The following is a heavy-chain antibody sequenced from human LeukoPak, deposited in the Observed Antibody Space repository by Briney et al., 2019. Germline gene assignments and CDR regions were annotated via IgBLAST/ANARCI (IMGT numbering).Heavy chain of an antibody. J-gene: IGHJ5*02. CDR2: FDPEGGET. D-gene: IGHD1-26*01. Sequence: ASVTVSCKVSGYTLTELSMHWVRQAPGKGLEWMGGFDPEGGETIYAQKFQGRVTMTEDTSTDTAYMELSSLRSEDTAVYYCATDLESRSGSYLEVWFDPWGQGTLVTVSS. CDR1: GYTLTELS. CDR3: ATDLESRSGSYLEVWFDP. V-gene: IGHV1-24*01.